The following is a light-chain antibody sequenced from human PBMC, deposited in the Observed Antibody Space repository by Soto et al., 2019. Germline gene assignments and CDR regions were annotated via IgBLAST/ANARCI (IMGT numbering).Light chain of an antibody. V-gene: IGLV2-14*01. CDR1: SSDVGGYNY. CDR2: DVT. Sequence: QSALTQPASVSGSPGQSITISCTGTSSDVGGYNYVSWYQQHPVKAHKLMIYDVTNRPSGVSDRFSGSKSGNTASLTISWLQAEDDADYYCSSYTSSSTPYVFGTGTKVTVL. CDR3: SSYTSSSTPYV. J-gene: IGLJ1*01.